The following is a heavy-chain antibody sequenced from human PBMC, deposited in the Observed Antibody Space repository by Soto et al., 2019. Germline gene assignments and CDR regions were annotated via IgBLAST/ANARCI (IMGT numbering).Heavy chain of an antibody. J-gene: IGHJ4*02. Sequence: QVQRVQSGAEVKKPGASVKVSGKVSGSTLTELSLSWVRMAPGKGLKGMGGFDLEDGETTYEQKSKGRVTMTEATSTDTAYMELSSVRSEDTAVYYCATHPLCANGVCYLRSYYFDYWGQGTLVTVSS. CDR2: FDLEDGET. CDR1: GSTLTELS. V-gene: IGHV1-24*01. D-gene: IGHD2-8*01. CDR3: ATHPLCANGVCYLRSYYFDY.